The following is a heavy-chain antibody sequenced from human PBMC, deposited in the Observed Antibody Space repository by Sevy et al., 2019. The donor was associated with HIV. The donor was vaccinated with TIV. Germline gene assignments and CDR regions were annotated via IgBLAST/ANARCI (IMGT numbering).Heavy chain of an antibody. D-gene: IGHD3-10*01. V-gene: IGHV3-20*04. CDR1: GFTFDAYG. J-gene: IGHJ3*02. Sequence: GGSLRLSCAASGFTFDAYGMSWVRQAPGKGLEWVAGINWKGGNKGYADSGKGRFTISRDNAKNSLYLQMNSLRAEDTALYFCARGVGKLFSGAFDIWGQGTMVTVSS. CDR2: INWKGGNK. CDR3: ARGVGKLFSGAFDI.